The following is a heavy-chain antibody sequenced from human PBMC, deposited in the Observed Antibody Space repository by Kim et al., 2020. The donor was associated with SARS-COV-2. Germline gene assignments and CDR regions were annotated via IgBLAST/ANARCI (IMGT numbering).Heavy chain of an antibody. CDR1: GGSFSSGDYYY. Sequence: SETLSLTCTVSGGSFSSGDYYYWSWIRQHPGKGLEWIGYIYNSGCTYYNPSLMSRVTISIDTSKNHFSLKLSSVTAADTAVYFCARAITGVYYFDYWGQGTLVTVSS. D-gene: IGHD7-27*01. V-gene: IGHV4-31*03. CDR2: IYNSGCT. J-gene: IGHJ4*02. CDR3: ARAITGVYYFDY.